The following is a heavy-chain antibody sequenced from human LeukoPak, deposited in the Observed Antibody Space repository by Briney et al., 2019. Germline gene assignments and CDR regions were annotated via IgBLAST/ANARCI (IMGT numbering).Heavy chain of an antibody. CDR2: IYYSGST. CDR1: GGSISSSSYY. Sequence: PSETLSLTCTVSGGSISSSSYYWGWIRQPPGKGLEWIGSIYYSGSTYYNPSLKSRVTISVDTSKNQFSLKLSSVTAADTAVYYCARHSRDHYVSGANLDSWGQGTLVTVSS. J-gene: IGHJ4*02. D-gene: IGHD3-10*01. CDR3: ARHSRDHYVSGANLDS. V-gene: IGHV4-39*01.